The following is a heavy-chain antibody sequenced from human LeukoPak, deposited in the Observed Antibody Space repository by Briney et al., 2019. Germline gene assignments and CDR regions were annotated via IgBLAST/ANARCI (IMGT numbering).Heavy chain of an antibody. CDR3: ARDLDIVATTSFDY. J-gene: IGHJ4*02. V-gene: IGHV4-59*12. CDR2: INHSGST. D-gene: IGHD5-12*01. Sequence: PSETLSLTCTVSGGSISSYYWSWIRQPPGKGLEWIGEINHSGSTNYNPSLKSRVTISVDASKNQFSLKLSSVTAADTAVYYCARDLDIVATTSFDYWGQGTLVTVSS. CDR1: GGSISSYY.